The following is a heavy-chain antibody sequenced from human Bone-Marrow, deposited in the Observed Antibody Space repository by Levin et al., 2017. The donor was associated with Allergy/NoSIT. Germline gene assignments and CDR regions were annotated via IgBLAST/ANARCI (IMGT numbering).Heavy chain of an antibody. CDR1: GYTFTSYF. Sequence: AASVKVSCKASGYTFTSYFMYWVRQAPGQGLEWVGVINSYDGTTTYAQKFQGRVTVTRDTSTSTFYMDLRSLRSEDTAVYYCARGGYGADLFDYWGQGTLVTVSS. J-gene: IGHJ4*02. CDR3: ARGGYGADLFDY. D-gene: IGHD4-17*01. V-gene: IGHV1-46*01. CDR2: INSYDGTT.